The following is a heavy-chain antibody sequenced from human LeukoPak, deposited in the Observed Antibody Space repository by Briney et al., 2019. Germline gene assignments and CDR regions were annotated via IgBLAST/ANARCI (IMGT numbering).Heavy chain of an antibody. CDR3: ARTSYYYGSGSYYIGWFDP. V-gene: IGHV5-51*01. CDR1: GYILSSYW. J-gene: IGHJ5*02. D-gene: IGHD3-10*01. CDR2: IYPGDSDT. Sequence: GESLKISCKASGYILSSYWIGWVRQMPGKGLEWMGIIYPGDSDTRYSPSFQGQVTISAGKSISTAYLQWSSLKASDTAMYYCARTSYYYGSGSYYIGWFDPWGQGTLVTVSS.